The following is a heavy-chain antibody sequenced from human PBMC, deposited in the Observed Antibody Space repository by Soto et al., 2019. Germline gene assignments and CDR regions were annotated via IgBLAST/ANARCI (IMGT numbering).Heavy chain of an antibody. CDR2: FNPSGDAT. CDR3: ARRGMSKIGFDT. J-gene: IGHJ3*02. D-gene: IGHD3-10*01. V-gene: IGHV1-46*01. Sequence: QVQLVQSGAEVKKPGTSVKVSCKASGYIFSNYYMHWVRQAPGQGLEWMGVFNPSGDATHYAQSFQGRVSVTRDTYTSTVYMELSTLTSEATAVYYCARRGMSKIGFDTWGQGTMVTVSS. CDR1: GYIFSNYY.